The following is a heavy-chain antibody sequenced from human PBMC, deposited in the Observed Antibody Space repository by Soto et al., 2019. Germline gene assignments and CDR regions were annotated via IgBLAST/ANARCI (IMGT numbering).Heavy chain of an antibody. D-gene: IGHD6-19*01. CDR1: GFTFISSF. CDR3: ARYFRGSGRYFIDY. CDR2: INQDGGGT. Sequence: EVQLVESGGGLVQPGGSLRLSCVASGFTFISSFMGWVRQAPGKGLEWVANINQDGGGTYYVDSVEGRFTISRDNAKDSLYLQMNSLRGEDTAVYYCARYFRGSGRYFIDYWGQGTLVTVSS. J-gene: IGHJ4*02. V-gene: IGHV3-7*03.